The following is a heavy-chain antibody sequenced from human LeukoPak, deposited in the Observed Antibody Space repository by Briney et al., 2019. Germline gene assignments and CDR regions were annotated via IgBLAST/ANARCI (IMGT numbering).Heavy chain of an antibody. CDR3: AKGSSSGSFSVFDY. V-gene: IGHV3-23*01. Sequence: GGSLRLSCAASGFTFSSYAMSWVRQAPGKGLEWVSGISGSGGSTYYADSVKGRFTISSDNSKNTLYLQMNSLRAEDTAVYYCAKGSSSGSFSVFDYWGQGTLVPVSS. D-gene: IGHD3-10*01. CDR2: ISGSGGST. J-gene: IGHJ4*02. CDR1: GFTFSSYA.